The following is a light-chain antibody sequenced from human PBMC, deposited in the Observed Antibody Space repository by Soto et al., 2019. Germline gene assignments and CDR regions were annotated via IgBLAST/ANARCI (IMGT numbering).Light chain of an antibody. CDR1: QVISTW. Sequence: DIQMTQSPSSVSASVGDRVTITCRASQVISTWLAWYQQNPGKAPKLLIYAASSLQSGVPSRFSGSGSGTDFTLTISSLQPEDFATYYCQQANTFPRTFGQGTKVEIK. CDR3: QQANTFPRT. V-gene: IGKV1-12*01. CDR2: AAS. J-gene: IGKJ1*01.